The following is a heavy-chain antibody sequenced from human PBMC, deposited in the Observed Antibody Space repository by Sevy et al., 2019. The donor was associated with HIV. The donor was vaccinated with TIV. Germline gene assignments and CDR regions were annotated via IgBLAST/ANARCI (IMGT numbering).Heavy chain of an antibody. Sequence: GGSLRLSCAASGFTFSSYAMSWVRQAPGKGLEWVSAISGSGGSTYYADSVKGRFTISRDSSKNTLYLQMNSLRAEDTAVYYCAKIDGGNFYYYYGMDVWGQGTTVTVSS. CDR3: AKIDGGNFYYYYGMDV. J-gene: IGHJ6*02. D-gene: IGHD2-21*02. CDR2: ISGSGGST. CDR1: GFTFSSYA. V-gene: IGHV3-23*01.